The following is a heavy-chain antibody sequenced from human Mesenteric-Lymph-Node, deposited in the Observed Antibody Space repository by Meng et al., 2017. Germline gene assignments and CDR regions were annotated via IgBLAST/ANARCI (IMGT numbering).Heavy chain of an antibody. Sequence: ASVKVSCKVSGYTLTELSMHWVRQAPGKGLEWMGGFDPEDGETIYAQKFQGRVTMTEDTSTDTAYMELSSLRSEDTAVYYCARGWGVVVKGASDAFDIWGQGTMVTVSS. CDR3: ARGWGVVVKGASDAFDI. CDR2: FDPEDGET. V-gene: IGHV1-24*01. D-gene: IGHD3-22*01. J-gene: IGHJ3*02. CDR1: GYTLTELS.